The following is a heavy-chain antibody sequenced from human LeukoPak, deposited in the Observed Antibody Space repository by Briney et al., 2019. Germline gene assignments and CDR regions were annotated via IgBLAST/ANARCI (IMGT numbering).Heavy chain of an antibody. Sequence: SGGSLRLSCGASGFTFSTYSMNWVRQAPGKGLEWVSSIFSSGSYIYYADSVKGRFTISRDNAKNSLYLQMNSLRAEDTAVYYCARDWDCSSSTCYGALGYWGQGTLVTVSS. CDR1: GFTFSTYS. D-gene: IGHD2-2*01. CDR3: ARDWDCSSSTCYGALGY. V-gene: IGHV3-21*01. CDR2: IFSSGSYI. J-gene: IGHJ4*02.